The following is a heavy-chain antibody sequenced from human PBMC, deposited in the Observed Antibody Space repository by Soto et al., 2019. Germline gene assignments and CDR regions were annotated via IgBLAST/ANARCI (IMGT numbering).Heavy chain of an antibody. Sequence: VPLVESGGGLVQPGGSLRLSCAASGFTFSSYWMHWVRQVPGKGLLWVSRIDEYGSTINYADSVKGRFTISRDNARNTLYLEMNSLRAEDTALYYCTRDIGGKGAYWGPGTLVTVSS. D-gene: IGHD3-10*01. J-gene: IGHJ4*02. CDR1: GFTFSSYW. V-gene: IGHV3-74*01. CDR3: TRDIGGKGAY. CDR2: IDEYGSTI.